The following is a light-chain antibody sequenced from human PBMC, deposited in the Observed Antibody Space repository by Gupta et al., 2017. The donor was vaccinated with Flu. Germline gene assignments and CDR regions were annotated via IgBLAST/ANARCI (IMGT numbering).Light chain of an antibody. Sequence: SVLAQPPSAPGPPGQRVTISCSGSASSIGTNFVYWYRQLPGTAPKLLIYRNNQRPSGVPDRFSGSKSGTSASLAISGLRAEDEADYYCAALDDSRRGVLFGGGTRLTVL. CDR3: AALDDSRRGVL. CDR1: ASSIGTNF. V-gene: IGLV1-47*01. J-gene: IGLJ3*02. CDR2: RNN.